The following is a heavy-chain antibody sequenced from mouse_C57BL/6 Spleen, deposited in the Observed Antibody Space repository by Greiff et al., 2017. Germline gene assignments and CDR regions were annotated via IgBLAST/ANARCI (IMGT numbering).Heavy chain of an antibody. CDR1: GFTFSSYG. CDR2: ISSGGSYT. Sequence: EVKLMESGGDLVKPGGSLKLSCAASGFTFSSYGMSWVRQTPDKRLEWVATISSGGSYTYYPDSVKGRFTISRDNAKNTLYLQMSSLKSEDTAMYYCARQGLLRLYYYAMDYWGQGTSVTVSS. D-gene: IGHD1-1*01. V-gene: IGHV5-6*01. J-gene: IGHJ4*01. CDR3: ARQGLLRLYYYAMDY.